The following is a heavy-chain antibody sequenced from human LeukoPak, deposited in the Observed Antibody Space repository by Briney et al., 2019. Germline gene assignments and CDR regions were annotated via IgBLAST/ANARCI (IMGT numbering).Heavy chain of an antibody. CDR3: ARRSISSGWLWFDP. Sequence: SETLSLTCTVSNGSISNYYWSWIRQPPGKGLEWIGYIHYSGSTNYNPSLKSRVTISVDTSKNQFSLKLISVTAADTAVYYCARRSISSGWLWFDPWGQGTLVTVSS. D-gene: IGHD6-19*01. CDR2: IHYSGST. V-gene: IGHV4-59*08. CDR1: NGSISNYY. J-gene: IGHJ5*02.